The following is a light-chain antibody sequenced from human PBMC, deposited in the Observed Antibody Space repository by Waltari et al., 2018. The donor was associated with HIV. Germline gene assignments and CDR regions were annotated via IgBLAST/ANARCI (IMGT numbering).Light chain of an antibody. CDR3: QHYNHGPPLT. Sequence: EIVMTQSPATLSVFPGERATLSCRASQSVSSNLAWYQQKPGQAPRPLIYGASTRATGIPARFSVSGSGTEFTLTISGLQSEDFAVYYCQHYNHGPPLTFGGGTKVEIK. CDR1: QSVSSN. J-gene: IGKJ4*01. CDR2: GAS. V-gene: IGKV3-15*01.